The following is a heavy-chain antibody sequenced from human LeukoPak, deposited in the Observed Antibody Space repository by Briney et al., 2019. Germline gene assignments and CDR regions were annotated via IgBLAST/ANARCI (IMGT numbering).Heavy chain of an antibody. J-gene: IGHJ4*02. CDR2: ISTSGGGL. V-gene: IGHV3-23*01. CDR3: ATQFRAYYFAY. CDR1: GFTFNDYA. D-gene: IGHD2-21*01. Sequence: GGSLRLSCSTSGFTFNDYAMSWVRRAPGKGLEWVSSISTSGGGLFYADSVMGRFTISRDNSMNTLYLQMDNLGAEDTAVYYCATQFRAYYFAYWGQGTLVTVSS.